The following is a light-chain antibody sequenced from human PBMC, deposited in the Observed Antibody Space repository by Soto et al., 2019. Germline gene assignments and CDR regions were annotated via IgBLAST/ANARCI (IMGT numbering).Light chain of an antibody. V-gene: IGLV1-40*01. CDR2: ANK. J-gene: IGLJ1*01. CDR3: QSYVSGPGGCG. CDR1: SSNNGAGYD. Sequence: QSVLTQPPSVPGAPGQGVTISCTGRSSNNGAGYDVHWYQQVPGTAPKLLIYANKNRPAGVPDRFYASKSGNSASLAITGLQAEDGADYYWQSYVSGPGGCGFGTGTKGTAL.